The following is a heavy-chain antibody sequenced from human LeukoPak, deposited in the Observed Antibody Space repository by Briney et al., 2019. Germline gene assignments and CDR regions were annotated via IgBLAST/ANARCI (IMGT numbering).Heavy chain of an antibody. Sequence: PSETLSLTCTVSGGSISSYYWSWIRQPPGKGLEWIGYIYYSGSTNYNPSLKSRVTISVDTSKNQFSLKLSSVTAADTAVYYCARHANEVGATSGYYFDYWGQGTLVTVSS. V-gene: IGHV4-59*08. CDR1: GGSISSYY. J-gene: IGHJ4*02. D-gene: IGHD1-26*01. CDR3: ARHANEVGATSGYYFDY. CDR2: IYYSGST.